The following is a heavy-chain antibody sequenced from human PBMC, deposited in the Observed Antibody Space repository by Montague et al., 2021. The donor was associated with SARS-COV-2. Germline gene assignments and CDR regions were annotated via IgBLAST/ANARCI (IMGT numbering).Heavy chain of an antibody. CDR3: ARIKYYYDSSGYRSDRTLDY. V-gene: IGHV4-39*01. J-gene: IGHJ4*02. Sequence: SETLSLTCTVSGGSISSSSYYWGWIRQPPGKGLEWIGSIYYSGSTYYNPPLKSRVTISVDTSKNQFSLKLSSVTAADTAVYYCARIKYYYDSSGYRSDRTLDYWGQGTLVTVSS. CDR2: IYYSGST. CDR1: GGSISSSSYY. D-gene: IGHD3-22*01.